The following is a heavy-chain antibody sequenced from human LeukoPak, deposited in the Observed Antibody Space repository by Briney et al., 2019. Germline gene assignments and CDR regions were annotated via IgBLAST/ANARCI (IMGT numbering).Heavy chain of an antibody. CDR1: GGSFSGYY. D-gene: IGHD2-2*01. J-gene: IGHJ6*02. Sequence: SETLSLTCAVYGGSFSGYYWSWIRQPPGKGLEWIGEINHSGSTNYNPSLKSRVTISVDTSKNQFSLKLSSVTAADTAVYYCARTRVVVVPAASRVYYYYYGMGVWGQGTTVTVSS. CDR2: INHSGST. V-gene: IGHV4-34*01. CDR3: ARTRVVVVPAASRVYYYYYGMGV.